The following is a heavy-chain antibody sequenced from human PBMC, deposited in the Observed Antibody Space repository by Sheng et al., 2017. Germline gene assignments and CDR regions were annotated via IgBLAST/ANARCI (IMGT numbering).Heavy chain of an antibody. Sequence: QVQLQQWGAGLVEAFGDPCPSPXLSMVGPSVVTTGAGSASPQGRGWSGLGKSIIVEAPTTTRPSKSRVTISVDTSKNQFSLKLSSVTAADTAVYYCARCRGRLPIYYFDYWGQGTLVTVSS. CDR3: ARCRGRLPIYYFDY. CDR2: SIIVEAP. J-gene: IGHJ4*02. D-gene: IGHD2-15*01. CDR1: VGPSVVTT. V-gene: IGHV4-34*01.